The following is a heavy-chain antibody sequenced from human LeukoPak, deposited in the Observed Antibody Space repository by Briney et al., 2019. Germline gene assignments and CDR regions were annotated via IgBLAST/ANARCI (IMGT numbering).Heavy chain of an antibody. Sequence: GGSLRLSCAASGFTFSNSAMSWVRQAPGKGLEWVSTISGSGSGGSTYYADSVKGRFTISRDNSKNTLYLQMNSLRAEDTAVHYCAKSGYNRFDYWDQGTLVTVSS. CDR3: AKSGYNRFDY. V-gene: IGHV3-23*01. J-gene: IGHJ4*02. D-gene: IGHD5-24*01. CDR1: GFTFSNSA. CDR2: ISGSGSGGST.